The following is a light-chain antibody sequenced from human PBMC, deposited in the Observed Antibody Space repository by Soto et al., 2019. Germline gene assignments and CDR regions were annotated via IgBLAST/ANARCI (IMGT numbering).Light chain of an antibody. CDR1: HIVSSNY. J-gene: IGKJ1*01. Sequence: EIVLTQSPGTLSLSPGERATLSFRSSHIVSSNYLAWYQQKPGQAPRLLIYDVSSRATGIPDRFSGSGSGTDFTLTISRLEPVDFAVYYCQQYGISPTFGQGTKVEIK. V-gene: IGKV3-20*01. CDR2: DVS. CDR3: QQYGISPT.